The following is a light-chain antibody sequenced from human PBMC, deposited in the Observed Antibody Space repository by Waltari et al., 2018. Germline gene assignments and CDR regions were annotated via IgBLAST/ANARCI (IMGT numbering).Light chain of an antibody. V-gene: IGKV1-5*03. Sequence: DIQMTQSPSTLSASVGDRVTISCRASQSVGTWLAWYQQKPGKAPKLLIYMASSLESGVPSRFSGSGSGTEFTLTISSLRPDDFATYSCQQYSSFSTFGQGTKLDI. J-gene: IGKJ2*01. CDR2: MAS. CDR1: QSVGTW. CDR3: QQYSSFST.